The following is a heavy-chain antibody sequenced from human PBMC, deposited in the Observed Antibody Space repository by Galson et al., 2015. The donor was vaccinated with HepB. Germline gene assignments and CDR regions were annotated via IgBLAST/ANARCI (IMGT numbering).Heavy chain of an antibody. J-gene: IGHJ6*02. CDR2: ISAYNGNT. D-gene: IGHD3-9*01. V-gene: IGHV1-18*04. CDR1: GYTFTSYG. CDR3: ARDHYDILTGYGDYGMDV. Sequence: SVKVSCKASGYTFTSYGISWVRQAPGQGLEWMGWISAYNGNTNYAQKLQGRVTMTTDTSTSTAYMELRGLRSDDTAVYYCARDHYDILTGYGDYGMDVWGQGTTVTVSS.